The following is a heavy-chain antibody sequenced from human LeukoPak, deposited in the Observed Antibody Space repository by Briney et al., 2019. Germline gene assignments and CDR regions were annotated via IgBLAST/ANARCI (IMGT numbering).Heavy chain of an antibody. CDR3: AHFRGGAFDF. J-gene: IGHJ3*01. CDR1: GGSISSSSFY. V-gene: IGHV4-39*01. Sequence: PSETLSLTCTVSGGSISSSSFYWGWIRQPPGKGLEWIGSIYYSGSTYYNPSLKGRVTISVDTSKNEFSLRLSSVTAADTAVYYCAHFRGGAFDFWGRGTMVTVSS. D-gene: IGHD3-16*01. CDR2: IYYSGST.